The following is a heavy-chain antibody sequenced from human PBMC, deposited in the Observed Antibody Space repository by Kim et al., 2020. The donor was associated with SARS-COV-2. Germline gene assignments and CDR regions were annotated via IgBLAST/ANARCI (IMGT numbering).Heavy chain of an antibody. CDR3: AGYCSSTSCNLYYFDY. CDR1: GFTFSSYS. V-gene: IGHV3-21*01. D-gene: IGHD2-2*01. CDR2: ISSSCSYI. J-gene: IGHJ4*02. Sequence: GGSLRLSCAASGFTFSSYSMNWVRQAPGKGLEWVSSISSSCSYIYYADSVKGRFTISRDNAKNSLYLQMNSLRAEDTAVYYCAGYCSSTSCNLYYFDYWGQGTLVTVSS.